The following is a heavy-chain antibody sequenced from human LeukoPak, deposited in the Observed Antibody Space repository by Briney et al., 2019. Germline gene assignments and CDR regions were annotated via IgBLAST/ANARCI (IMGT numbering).Heavy chain of an antibody. V-gene: IGHV3-7*01. J-gene: IGHJ4*02. CDR2: IKQDGSEK. Sequence: GGSLRLSCAASGFTFSSYWMSWVRQAPGKGLEWVANIKQDGSEKYYADSVKGRFTISRDNSKNTLYLQMNSLRAEDTAVYYCARDRSGVGAPDYWGQGTLVTVSS. D-gene: IGHD1-26*01. CDR1: GFTFSSYW. CDR3: ARDRSGVGAPDY.